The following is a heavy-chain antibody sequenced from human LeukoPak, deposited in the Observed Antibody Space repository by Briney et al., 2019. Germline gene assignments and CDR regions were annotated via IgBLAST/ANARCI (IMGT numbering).Heavy chain of an antibody. CDR2: IYYTGST. J-gene: IGHJ4*02. D-gene: IGHD6-6*01. Sequence: AETLSLSCTVSGGSINNYYWSWIRQPPGRALEWIGYIYYTGSTNSNPSLKSRVTISVDTSKNQFSLKLNSVTAADTAVYYCARVRRDSSSGGLIDYCGQGTLVTVSS. CDR3: ARVRRDSSSGGLIDY. CDR1: GGSINNYY. V-gene: IGHV4-59*01.